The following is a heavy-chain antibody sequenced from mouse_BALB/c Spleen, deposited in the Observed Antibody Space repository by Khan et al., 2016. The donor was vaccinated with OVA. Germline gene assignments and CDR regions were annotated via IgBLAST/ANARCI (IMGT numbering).Heavy chain of an antibody. CDR3: AREKYYGYYFDY. CDR1: GYSITSGYA. J-gene: IGHJ2*01. V-gene: IGHV3-2*02. Sequence: EVKLEVSGPGLVKPSQSLSLTCTVTGYSITSGYAWNWIRQFPGNKLEWMGYISYSGVTSYTPSLKSRISITRDTSKNQFFLQLNSVTTEDTATYYCAREKYYGYYFDYWGQGTTLTVSS. D-gene: IGHD1-1*01. CDR2: ISYSGVT.